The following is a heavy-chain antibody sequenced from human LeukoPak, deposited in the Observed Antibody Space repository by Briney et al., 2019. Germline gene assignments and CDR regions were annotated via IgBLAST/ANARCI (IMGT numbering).Heavy chain of an antibody. CDR2: ISSRTNTM. V-gene: IGHV3-48*01. D-gene: IGHD3-22*01. CDR3: ARESYYDSSLDY. J-gene: IGHJ4*02. Sequence: GGSLRLSCTASGFTFNTYNMNWVRQAPGRGLEWVSYISSRTNTMYYADFVKGRFTISRDNAKNALYLQTNSLRAEDTAVYYCARESYYDSSLDYWGQGTLVTVSS. CDR1: GFTFNTYN.